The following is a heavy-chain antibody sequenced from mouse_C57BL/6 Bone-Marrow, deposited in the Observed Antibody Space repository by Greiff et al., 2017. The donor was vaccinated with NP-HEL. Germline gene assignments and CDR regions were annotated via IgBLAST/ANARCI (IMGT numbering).Heavy chain of an antibody. J-gene: IGHJ2*01. CDR2: IHPNSGST. CDR3: AHLYYYGSSGLY. Sequence: QVQLQQPGAELVKPGASVKLSCKASGYTFTSYWMHWVKQRPGQGLEWIGMIHPNSGSTNYNEKFKSKATLTVDKSSSTAYMQLSSLTSEDSAVYYCAHLYYYGSSGLYWGQGTTLTVSS. CDR1: GYTFTSYW. D-gene: IGHD1-1*01. V-gene: IGHV1-64*01.